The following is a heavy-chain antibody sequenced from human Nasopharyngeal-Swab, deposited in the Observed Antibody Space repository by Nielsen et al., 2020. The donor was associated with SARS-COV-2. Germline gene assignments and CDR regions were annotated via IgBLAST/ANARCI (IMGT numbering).Heavy chain of an antibody. Sequence: GEFLKISCAVSGFTFSSYSMNWVRQAPGKGLEWVSYISSGSSSSSTIYYADSVKGRFTISRDNAKNSLYLQMHSLRDEDTAVYYCARVGGAHYFDYWGQGTLVTVSS. J-gene: IGHJ4*02. D-gene: IGHD1-26*01. V-gene: IGHV3-48*02. CDR2: ISSGSSSSSTI. CDR3: ARVGGAHYFDY. CDR1: GFTFSSYS.